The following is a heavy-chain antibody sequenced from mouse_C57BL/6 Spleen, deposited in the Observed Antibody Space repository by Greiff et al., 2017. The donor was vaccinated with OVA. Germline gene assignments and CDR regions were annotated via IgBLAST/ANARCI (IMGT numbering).Heavy chain of an antibody. CDR2: ISYDGSN. V-gene: IGHV3-6*01. CDR1: GYSITSGYY. D-gene: IGHD1-1*01. CDR3: ARGGLLYAMDY. J-gene: IGHJ4*01. Sequence: EVKLVESGPGLVKPSQSLSLTCSVTGYSITSGYYWNWIRQFPGNKLEWMGYISYDGSNNYNPSLKNRISITRDTSKNQFFLKLNSVTTEDTATXYCARGGLLYAMDYWGQGTSVTVSS.